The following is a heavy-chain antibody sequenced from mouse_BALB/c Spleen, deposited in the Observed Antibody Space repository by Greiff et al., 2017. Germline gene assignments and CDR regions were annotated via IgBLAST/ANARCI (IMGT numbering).Heavy chain of an antibody. V-gene: IGHV1-77*01. D-gene: IGHD1-1*01. CDR3: ARDYGSSYDYAMDY. J-gene: IGHJ4*01. CDR1: GYTFTDYV. Sequence: LVESGPELVKPGASVKMSCKASGYTFTDYVISWVKQRTGQGLEWIGEIYPGSGSTYYNEKFKGKATLTADKSSNTAYMQLSSLTSEDSAVYFCARDYGSSYDYAMDYWGQGTSVTVSS. CDR2: IYPGSGST.